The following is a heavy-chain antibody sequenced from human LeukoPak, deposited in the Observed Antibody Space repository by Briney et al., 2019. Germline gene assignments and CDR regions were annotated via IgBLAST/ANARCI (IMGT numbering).Heavy chain of an antibody. CDR1: GGTFSSYA. CDR3: ASPDSSSFRPGIFAY. CDR2: IIPIFGTA. Sequence: SVTVSCMASGGTFSSYAISWVRQAPGQGREWMGGIIPIFGTANDAQKFQGRVTITADESTSTAYMELSSLRSEDTAVYYCASPDSSSFRPGIFAYWGQGTLVTVSS. J-gene: IGHJ4*02. V-gene: IGHV1-69*13. D-gene: IGHD6-6*01.